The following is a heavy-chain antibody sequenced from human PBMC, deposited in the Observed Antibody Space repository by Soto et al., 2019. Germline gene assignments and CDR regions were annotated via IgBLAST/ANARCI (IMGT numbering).Heavy chain of an antibody. CDR3: AKGLLWFGEYLSSFDY. D-gene: IGHD3-10*01. V-gene: IGHV3-30*18. Sequence: QVQLVESGGGVVQPGRSLRLSCAASGFTFSSYGVHWVRQAPGKGLEWVAIISYDGSDKYYADSVKGRFTISRDNSKNTVYLHMNRLRAEDTGVYYCAKGLLWFGEYLSSFDYWGQGTLVTVSS. CDR1: GFTFSSYG. CDR2: ISYDGSDK. J-gene: IGHJ4*02.